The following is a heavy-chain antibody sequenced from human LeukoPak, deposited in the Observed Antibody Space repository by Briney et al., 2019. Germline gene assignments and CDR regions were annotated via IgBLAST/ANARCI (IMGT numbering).Heavy chain of an antibody. CDR2: IYYSGST. CDR1: GGSISSYY. Sequence: SETLSLTCTVSGGSISSYYWSWIRQPPGKGLEWIGYIYYSGSTNYNPSLKSRVTISVDTSKNQFSLKLSSVTAADTAVYYCASVGDTAMVRSPLDYWGQGTLVTVSS. J-gene: IGHJ4*02. D-gene: IGHD5-18*01. CDR3: ASVGDTAMVRSPLDY. V-gene: IGHV4-59*12.